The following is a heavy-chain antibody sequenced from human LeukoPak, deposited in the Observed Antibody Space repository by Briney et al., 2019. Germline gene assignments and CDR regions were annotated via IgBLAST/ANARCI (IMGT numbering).Heavy chain of an antibody. CDR3: ASPTVDTAMVHPPPYDY. D-gene: IGHD5-18*01. CDR1: GGSFSGYY. J-gene: IGHJ4*02. Sequence: SETLSLTSAVYGGSFSGYYWSWIRQPQGKGLEWIGEINDSGSTNYNPSLKSRVTISVDTSKNQFSLKLSSVTAADTAVYYCASPTVDTAMVHPPPYDYWGQGTLVTVSS. V-gene: IGHV4-34*01. CDR2: INDSGST.